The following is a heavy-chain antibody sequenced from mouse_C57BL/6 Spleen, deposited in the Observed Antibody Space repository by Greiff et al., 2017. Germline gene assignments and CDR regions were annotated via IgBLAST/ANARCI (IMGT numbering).Heavy chain of an antibody. CDR2: IDPNSGGT. J-gene: IGHJ3*01. CDR3: ARFGYDGYFSFAY. D-gene: IGHD2-3*01. Sequence: VQLQQPGAELVKPGASVKLSCKASGYTFTSYWMHWVKQRPGRGLEWIGRIDPNSGGTKYNEKFKSKATLTVDKPSSTAYMQRSSLTSEDSAVYYCARFGYDGYFSFAYWGQGTLVTVSA. CDR1: GYTFTSYW. V-gene: IGHV1-72*01.